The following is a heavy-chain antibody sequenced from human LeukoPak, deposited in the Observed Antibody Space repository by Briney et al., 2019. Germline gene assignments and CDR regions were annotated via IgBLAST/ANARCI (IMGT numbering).Heavy chain of an antibody. CDR1: GYTFTSYD. Sequence: ASVKVSCKASGYTFTSYDINWVRQATGQGLEWIGWMNPNSGNTGYAQKFQGRVTMTRNTSISTAYMELSSLRSEDTAVYYCARWGWLGDYYYMDVWGKGTTVTVSS. J-gene: IGHJ6*03. V-gene: IGHV1-8*01. CDR3: ARWGWLGDYYYMDV. D-gene: IGHD3-10*01. CDR2: MNPNSGNT.